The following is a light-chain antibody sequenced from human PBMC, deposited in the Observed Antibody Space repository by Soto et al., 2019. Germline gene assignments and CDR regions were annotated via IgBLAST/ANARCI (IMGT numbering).Light chain of an antibody. CDR1: SSDIGGYNY. J-gene: IGLJ1*01. V-gene: IGLV2-14*01. CDR3: SSYTSSDTLV. Sequence: QSALTQPASVSGSPGQSITISCTGTSSDIGGYNYVSWYQQHPGKAPKLMIYDVSSRPSGVSNRFSGSKSGNTASLTISGLQAEDDADYYCSSYTSSDTLVFGTGTKLTVL. CDR2: DVS.